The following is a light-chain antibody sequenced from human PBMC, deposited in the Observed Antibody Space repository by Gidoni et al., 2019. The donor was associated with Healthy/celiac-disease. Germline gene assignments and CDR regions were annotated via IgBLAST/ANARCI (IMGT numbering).Light chain of an antibody. Sequence: QSVLTQPPSASGTSGQRVTISCSGSSSHIGSNTVNWYQQLPGTAPKLLIYSTNQRPSGVPERFSGSKSGTSASLAISGLQSEDEADYYCAAWDDSLNVVFGGGTKLTVL. CDR1: SSHIGSNT. V-gene: IGLV1-44*01. J-gene: IGLJ2*01. CDR3: AAWDDSLNVV. CDR2: STN.